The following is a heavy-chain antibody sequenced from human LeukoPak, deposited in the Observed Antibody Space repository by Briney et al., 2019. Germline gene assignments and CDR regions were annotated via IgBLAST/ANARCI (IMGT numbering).Heavy chain of an antibody. J-gene: IGHJ6*02. CDR3: ARDRLLWFGGAYYYYGMDV. D-gene: IGHD3-10*01. V-gene: IGHV1-18*01. CDR2: ISAYNGNT. Sequence: ASVKVSCKASGYTFTSYGISWVRQAPGQGLEWMGWISAYNGNTNYAQKLQGRVTMTTDTSTSTAYMELRSLRSDDTAVYYCARDRLLWFGGAYYYYGMDVWGQGTTVTVSS. CDR1: GYTFTSYG.